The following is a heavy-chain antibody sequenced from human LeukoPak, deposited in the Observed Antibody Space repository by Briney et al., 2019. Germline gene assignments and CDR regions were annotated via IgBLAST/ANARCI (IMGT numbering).Heavy chain of an antibody. J-gene: IGHJ4*02. Sequence: GGSLRLSCAASGFTFSSYAMSWVRQAPGKGLEWVAAISGSGDSTYYADSVKGRFTISRDNSKNTLYLQMNSLRADDTAVYYCARDGFGTGSNWGQGTLVTVSS. CDR1: GFTFSSYA. V-gene: IGHV3-23*01. CDR3: ARDGFGTGSN. CDR2: ISGSGDST. D-gene: IGHD3-16*01.